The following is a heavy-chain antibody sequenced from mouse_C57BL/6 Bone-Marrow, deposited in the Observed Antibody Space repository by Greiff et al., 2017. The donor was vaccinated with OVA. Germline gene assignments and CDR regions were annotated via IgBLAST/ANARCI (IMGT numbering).Heavy chain of an antibody. CDR2: IDPSDSYT. V-gene: IGHV1-59*01. J-gene: IGHJ4*01. D-gene: IGHD1-1*01. CDR1: GYTFTSYW. Sequence: VQLQQPGAELVRPGTSVKLSCKASGYTFTSYWMHWVKQRPGQGLEWIGVIDPSDSYTNYNQKFKGKATLTVDTSSSTAYMQLSSLTSEDSAVYYCARLNYGVMDYWGQGTSVTVSS. CDR3: ARLNYGVMDY.